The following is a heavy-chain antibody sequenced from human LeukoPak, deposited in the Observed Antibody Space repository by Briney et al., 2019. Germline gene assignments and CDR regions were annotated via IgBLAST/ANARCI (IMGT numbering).Heavy chain of an antibody. J-gene: IGHJ4*02. V-gene: IGHV1-8*01. CDR2: MNPNSGNT. CDR3: ARGYGPRGRKYFDY. Sequence: ASVKVSCKASGYTFTSYDINWVRQATGQGLEWMGWMNPNSGNTGYAQKFQGRVTMTRGTSISTAYMELSSLRSEDTAVYYCARGYGPRGRKYFDYWGQGTLVTVSS. CDR1: GYTFTSYD. D-gene: IGHD3-10*01.